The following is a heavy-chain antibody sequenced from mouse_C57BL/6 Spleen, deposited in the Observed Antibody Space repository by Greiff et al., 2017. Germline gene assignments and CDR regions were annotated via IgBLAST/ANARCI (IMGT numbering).Heavy chain of an antibody. J-gene: IGHJ2*01. D-gene: IGHD3-2*02. V-gene: IGHV1-52*01. CDR2: IDPSDSET. CDR1: GYTFTSYW. Sequence: QVQLQQPGAELVRPGSSVKLSCKASGYTFTSYWMHWVKQRPIQGLEWIGNIDPSDSETHYNQKFKDKATLTVDKSSSTAYMQLSSLTSEDSAVYYCARGGQLRPYFDDWGQGTTLTVSS. CDR3: ARGGQLRPYFDD.